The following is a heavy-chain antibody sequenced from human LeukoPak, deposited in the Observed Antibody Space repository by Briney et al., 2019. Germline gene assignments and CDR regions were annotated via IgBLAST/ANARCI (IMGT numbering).Heavy chain of an antibody. J-gene: IGHJ6*02. CDR1: GFTFGSSW. CDR3: AREANYGLDV. CDR2: IKEDGSEK. Sequence: GGSLRLSCAASGFTFGSSWMSWVRQAPGKGLEWVANIKEDGSEKYYADSVKGRFTISRDNTKNSLYLQMNSLRAEDTAVYYCAREANYGLDVWGQGTTVTVSS. V-gene: IGHV3-7*01.